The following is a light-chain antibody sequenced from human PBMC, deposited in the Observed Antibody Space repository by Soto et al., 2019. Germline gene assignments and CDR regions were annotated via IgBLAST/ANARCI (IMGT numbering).Light chain of an antibody. V-gene: IGKV1-5*01. J-gene: IGKJ1*01. CDR1: ESVSKW. CDR3: QQYNSYSGT. CDR2: DAS. Sequence: DIQITQSPSFLSASVGDKVTITCRATESVSKWLAWYQEKPGNPPRPLIYDASTLESGVPSRFSGSGSGTEFALAMSSLQADDFAIFYCQQYNSYSGTFGQGTKVDIK.